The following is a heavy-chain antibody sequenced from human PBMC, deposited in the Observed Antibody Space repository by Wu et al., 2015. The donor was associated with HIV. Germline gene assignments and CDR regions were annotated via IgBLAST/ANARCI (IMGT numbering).Heavy chain of an antibody. D-gene: IGHD3-22*01. CDR3: ARKMYYYDSSGYDWFDP. J-gene: IGHJ5*02. CDR1: GYTFTSYD. Sequence: QVQLVQSGAEVKKPGASVKVSCKASGYTFTSYDINWVRQATGQGLEWMGWMNPNSGNTGYAQKFQGRVTITRNTSISTAYMELSSLRSEDTAVYYCARKMYYYDSSGYDWFDPWGQGTLVTVSS. V-gene: IGHV1-8*03. CDR2: MNPNSGNT.